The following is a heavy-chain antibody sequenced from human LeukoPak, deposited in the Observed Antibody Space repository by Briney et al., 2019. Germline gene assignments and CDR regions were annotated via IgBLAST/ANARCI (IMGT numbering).Heavy chain of an antibody. CDR3: AKWGPHCVGDYCPALDS. D-gene: IGHD2-21*02. CDR2: INQDGSKK. Sequence: GGSLRLSCVASRFTFSNYWMSWVRQAPGKGLEWVANINQDGSKKPYADSMKGWFTISRDNAKESLYLRLNSLRADDTAVYYCAKWGPHCVGDYCPALDSWGQGTLVTVSS. CDR1: RFTFSNYW. J-gene: IGHJ4*02. V-gene: IGHV3-7*01.